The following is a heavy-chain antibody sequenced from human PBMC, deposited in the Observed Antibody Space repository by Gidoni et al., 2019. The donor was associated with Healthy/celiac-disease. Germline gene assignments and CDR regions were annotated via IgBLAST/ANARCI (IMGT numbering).Heavy chain of an antibody. CDR2: ISGSGGST. CDR3: AKGRLIVVVVAATRGFDY. D-gene: IGHD2-15*01. V-gene: IGHV3-23*01. CDR1: GFTFSSYA. Sequence: EVQLLESGGGLVQPGGSLRLSCAASGFTFSSYAMSWVRQAPGKGLGWVSAISGSGGSTYYADSVKGRFTISRDNSKNTLYLQMNSLRAEDTAVYYCAKGRLIVVVVAATRGFDYWGQGTLVTVSS. J-gene: IGHJ4*02.